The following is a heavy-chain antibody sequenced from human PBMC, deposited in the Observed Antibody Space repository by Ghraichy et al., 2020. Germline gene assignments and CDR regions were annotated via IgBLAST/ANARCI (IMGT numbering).Heavy chain of an antibody. CDR1: GFTFSSYG. J-gene: IGHJ4*02. Sequence: GGSLRLSCAASGFTFSSYGMHWVRQAPGKGLEWVAVISYDGSNKYYADSVKGRFNISRDNSKNTVYLQMSSLRAEDTAIYYCASHPFSIAVAGLYWGQGSLVTVSS. V-gene: IGHV3-30*03. D-gene: IGHD6-19*01. CDR2: ISYDGSNK. CDR3: ASHPFSIAVAGLY.